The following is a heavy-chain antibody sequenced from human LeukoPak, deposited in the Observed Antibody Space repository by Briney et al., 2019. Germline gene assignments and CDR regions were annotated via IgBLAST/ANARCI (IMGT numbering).Heavy chain of an antibody. Sequence: SGGSLRLSCAASGFTFDDYAMHWVRQAPGKGLEWVSGISWNSGIIGYADSVKGRFTISRDTAKNSLYLQMNSLRAEDTALYYCAKCVSGYDSHFDHWGQGTLVTVSS. J-gene: IGHJ4*02. CDR1: GFTFDDYA. CDR3: AKCVSGYDSHFDH. CDR2: ISWNSGII. V-gene: IGHV3-9*01. D-gene: IGHD5-12*01.